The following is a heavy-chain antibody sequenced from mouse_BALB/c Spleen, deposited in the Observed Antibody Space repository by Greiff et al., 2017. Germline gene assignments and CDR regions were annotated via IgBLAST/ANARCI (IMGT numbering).Heavy chain of an antibody. V-gene: IGHV1-9*01. J-gene: IGHJ3*01. CDR3: ARAGGNYGKAWFAY. CDR1: GYTFSSYW. D-gene: IGHD2-1*01. Sequence: QVQLQQSGAELMKPGASVKISCKATGYTFSSYWIEWVKQRPGHGLEWIGEILPGSGSTNYNEKFKGKATFTADTSSNTAYMQLSSLTSEDSAVYYCARAGGNYGKAWFAYWGQGTLVTVSA. CDR2: ILPGSGST.